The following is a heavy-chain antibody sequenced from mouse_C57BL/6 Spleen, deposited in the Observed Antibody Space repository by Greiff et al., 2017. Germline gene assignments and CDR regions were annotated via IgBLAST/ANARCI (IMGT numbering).Heavy chain of an antibody. J-gene: IGHJ2*01. CDR3: TSSSITAIVEYYFDY. CDR2: IYPGSSDT. Sequence: DVQVVESGTVLARPGASVKMSCKTSGYTFTSYWMHWVKQRPGQGLEWMGAIYPGSSDTSYNQKFKGKAKLTAVTSASTAYMALSSLTNEDSAVYYWTSSSITAIVEYYFDYWGQGTTLTVSS. V-gene: IGHV1-5*01. CDR1: GYTFTSYW. D-gene: IGHD1-1*01.